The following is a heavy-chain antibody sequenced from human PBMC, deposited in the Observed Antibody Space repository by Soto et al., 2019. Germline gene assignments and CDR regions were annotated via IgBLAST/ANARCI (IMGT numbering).Heavy chain of an antibody. CDR1: EFTVSGHA. V-gene: IGHV3-23*01. Sequence: EVQVLESGGGLVQPGGSLRLSCEGSEFTVSGHAMTWIRQAPGKGPEWVSTITADGGTYYADSVKGRFAMSRDTSENTLYLKTNSLGAEDTAAYYCAPHVSCSGGSCQYDAVAIRGQGTMVTVSS. D-gene: IGHD2-15*01. CDR2: ITADGGT. J-gene: IGHJ3*02. CDR3: APHVSCSGGSCQYDAVAI.